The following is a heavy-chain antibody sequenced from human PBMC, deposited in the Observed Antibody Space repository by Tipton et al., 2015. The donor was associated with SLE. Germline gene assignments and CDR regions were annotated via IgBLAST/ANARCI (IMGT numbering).Heavy chain of an antibody. CDR1: GASIKSGSYF. CDR2: MFSSGDT. J-gene: IGHJ4*02. D-gene: IGHD3-22*01. V-gene: IGHV4-61*02. Sequence: TLSLTCTVSGASIKSGSYFWTWIRQPAGKGLGWIGRMFSSGDTNYNPSLKSRVTMSVDTSKNQFSLQLSPVTAAATAVYYCASSYFYDGRGYDWGQGTLVAVSS. CDR3: ASSYFYDGRGYD.